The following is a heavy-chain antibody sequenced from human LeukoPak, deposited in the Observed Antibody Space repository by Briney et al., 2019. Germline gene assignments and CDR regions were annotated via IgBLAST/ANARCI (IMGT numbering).Heavy chain of an antibody. D-gene: IGHD6-19*01. CDR3: ARDERGIAVAGTGPDY. CDR2: INPNSGGT. J-gene: IGHJ4*02. V-gene: IGHV1-2*02. CDR1: GYTFTGYY. Sequence: GESLKISCKASGYTFTGYYMHWVRQAPGQGLEWMGWINPNSGGTNYAQKFQGRVTMTRDTSISTAYMELSRLRSDDTAVYYCARDERGIAVAGTGPDYWGQGTLVTVSS.